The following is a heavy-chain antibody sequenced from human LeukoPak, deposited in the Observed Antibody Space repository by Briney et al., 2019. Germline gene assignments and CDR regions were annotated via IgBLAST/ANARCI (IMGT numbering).Heavy chain of an antibody. D-gene: IGHD2/OR15-2a*01. Sequence: SETLSLTCTVSGGSISSGGYYWSWIRQHPGKGLEWIGYIYYSGSTYYNPSLKSRVTISVDTSKNQFSLKLSSVTAADTAVYYCARGSMTDNWFDPWGQGTLVTVSS. CDR3: ARGSMTDNWFDP. J-gene: IGHJ5*02. CDR2: IYYSGST. V-gene: IGHV4-31*03. CDR1: GGSISSGGYY.